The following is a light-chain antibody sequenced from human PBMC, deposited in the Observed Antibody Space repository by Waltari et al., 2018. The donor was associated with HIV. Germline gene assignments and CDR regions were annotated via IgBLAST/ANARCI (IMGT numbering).Light chain of an antibody. V-gene: IGLV2-14*01. Sequence: QSALTQPASVSGSPGQSIAISCTGSTSDIGAYNYVSWFQHHPDKAPKLIIFEVSTRPSGVTNRFSGSQSGNTASLTISGLQAEDEADYYCSTYTGRGTDTALFAGGTKLTVL. CDR2: EVS. CDR3: STYTGRGTDTAL. CDR1: TSDIGAYNY. J-gene: IGLJ2*01.